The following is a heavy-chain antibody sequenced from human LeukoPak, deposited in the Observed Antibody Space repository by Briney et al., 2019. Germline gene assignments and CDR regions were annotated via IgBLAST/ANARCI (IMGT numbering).Heavy chain of an antibody. CDR1: GYIFTSYG. V-gene: IGHV1-18*01. Sequence: ASVTVSCKSSGYIFTSYGISWVRQAPGQGLEWMGWISGDSGSTNYAQKVQGRVTMTTDTSTSTVYMELRSLRSDDSAVYYCAREDTRRGSRGYFDYWGQGTLVTVSS. CDR2: ISGDSGST. J-gene: IGHJ4*02. D-gene: IGHD2-2*01. CDR3: AREDTRRGSRGYFDY.